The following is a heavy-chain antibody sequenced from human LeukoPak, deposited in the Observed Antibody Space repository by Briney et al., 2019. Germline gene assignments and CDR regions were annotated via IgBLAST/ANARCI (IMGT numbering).Heavy chain of an antibody. CDR3: VGFRSGSYWDY. J-gene: IGHJ4*02. CDR1: GFTFSSYA. D-gene: IGHD3-10*01. V-gene: IGHV3-23*01. Sequence: GGSLRLSCAASGFTFSSYAMTWVRQAPGKGLEWVSSISNSGGSTCYADSVKGRFTISRDNSKNTLYVQMNSLRVEDTAVYYCVGFRSGSYWDYWGQGTLVTVSS. CDR2: ISNSGGST.